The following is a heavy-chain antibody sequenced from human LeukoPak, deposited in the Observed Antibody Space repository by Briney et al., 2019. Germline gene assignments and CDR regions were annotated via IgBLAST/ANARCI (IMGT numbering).Heavy chain of an antibody. J-gene: IGHJ4*02. CDR3: ARHESDFYDSSGYYSRPFDY. Sequence: SETLSLTCTVSGGSISSYYWSWIRRPPGKGLEWIGYIYYSGSTNYNPSLKSRVTISVDTSKNQFSLKLSSVTAADTAVYYCARHESDFYDSSGYYSRPFDYWGQGTLVTVSS. V-gene: IGHV4-59*08. D-gene: IGHD3-22*01. CDR2: IYYSGST. CDR1: GGSISSYY.